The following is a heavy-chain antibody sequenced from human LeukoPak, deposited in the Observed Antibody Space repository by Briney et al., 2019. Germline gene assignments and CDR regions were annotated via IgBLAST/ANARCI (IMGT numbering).Heavy chain of an antibody. CDR3: VRIPNSANFPNWFDP. D-gene: IGHD4/OR15-4a*01. Sequence: GGSLRLSCAASGFTFSSYTMNWVRQAPGKGLEWISSVSGSSDIYYADSVRGRFTISRDNAKNSLFLQMNSLRADDTAVYYCVRIPNSANFPNWFDPWGQGTLVTVSS. J-gene: IGHJ5*02. CDR2: VSGSSDI. CDR1: GFTFSSYT. V-gene: IGHV3-21*01.